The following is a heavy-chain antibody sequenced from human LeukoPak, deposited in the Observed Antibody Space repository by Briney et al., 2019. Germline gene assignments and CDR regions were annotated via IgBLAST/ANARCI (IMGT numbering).Heavy chain of an antibody. CDR3: ARGPGPIAGAKHPFDI. J-gene: IGHJ3*02. Sequence: PGGSLRLSCAASGFTFSAYAMHWVRQAPGKGREGVAVISYDGSNKYYADSVKGRFTISGDKSKDTLYLQMNTLRPEDTAVYYCARGPGPIAGAKHPFDIWGQGTVVTVSS. CDR2: ISYDGSNK. D-gene: IGHD1-26*01. V-gene: IGHV3-30*14. CDR1: GFTFSAYA.